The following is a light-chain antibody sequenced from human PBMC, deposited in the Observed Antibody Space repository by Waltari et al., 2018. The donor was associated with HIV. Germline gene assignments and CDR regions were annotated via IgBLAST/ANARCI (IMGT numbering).Light chain of an antibody. CDR2: AAS. Sequence: DIQMTQSPSSLSASVGDTVTITCRASQFISRYLSWYQQTPGNAPKLLIYAASSLQSGVPSRFSGSGSGTDFTLTISGLQSEDFATYYCQQSYTNPNTFGVGTQVDIK. V-gene: IGKV1-39*01. CDR1: QFISRY. CDR3: QQSYTNPNT. J-gene: IGKJ2*01.